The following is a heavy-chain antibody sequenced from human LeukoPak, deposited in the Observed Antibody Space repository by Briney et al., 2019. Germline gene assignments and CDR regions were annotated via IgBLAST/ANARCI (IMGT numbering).Heavy chain of an antibody. CDR3: ARDKDDAFDI. CDR1: GFTVSSNY. V-gene: IGHV3-53*01. Sequence: PGGSLRLSCAASGFTVSSNYMSWVRQAPGKGLEWVSVIYSGGSTYYVDSVKGRFTISRDNSKNTLYLQMNSLRAEDTAVYYCARDKDDAFDIWGQGTMVTVSS. J-gene: IGHJ3*02. CDR2: IYSGGST.